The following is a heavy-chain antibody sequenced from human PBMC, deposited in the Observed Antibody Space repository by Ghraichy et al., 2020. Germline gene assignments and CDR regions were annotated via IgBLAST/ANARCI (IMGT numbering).Heavy chain of an antibody. CDR2: MHHSGST. V-gene: IGHV4-39*01. Sequence: SETLSLTCTVSGGSISSSNYYWGWIRQPPGKGLEWIGSMHHSGSTYYSPSLKTRVTMSADTSKNQVSLKLTSVTAADTAVYYCAGSFAVIRYFRVWGRGTLVTVSS. CDR3: AGSFAVIRYFRV. J-gene: IGHJ2*01. D-gene: IGHD2/OR15-2a*01. CDR1: GGSISSSNYY.